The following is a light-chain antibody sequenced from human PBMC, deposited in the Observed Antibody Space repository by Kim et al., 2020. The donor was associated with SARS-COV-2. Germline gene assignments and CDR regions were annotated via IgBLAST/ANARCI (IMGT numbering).Light chain of an antibody. Sequence: VSPGQTASITCSAGKLGEKYACWYQQKPGQSPVLVIYQESKRPSWIPERFSCANSGNTATLIISGTQAMEEADYYCQAWDSSTALVFGGGTQLTVL. CDR2: QES. J-gene: IGLJ3*02. CDR1: KLGEKY. CDR3: QAWDSSTALV. V-gene: IGLV3-1*01.